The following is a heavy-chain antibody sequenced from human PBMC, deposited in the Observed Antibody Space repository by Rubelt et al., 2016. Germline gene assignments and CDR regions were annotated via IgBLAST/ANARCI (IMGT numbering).Heavy chain of an antibody. V-gene: IGHV3-30*18. CDR1: GFTFSSYG. J-gene: IGHJ4*02. D-gene: IGHD2-2*01. CDR2: ISYDGSNK. CDR3: AKDRCSSTSCAGYCDY. Sequence: QVQLVESGGGVVQPGRSLRLSCAASGFTFSSYGMHWVRQAPGKGLEWVAVISYDGSNKYYADSVKGRFTISRDNSKNTLYLQMNSLRAEDTAVYYCAKDRCSSTSCAGYCDYWGQGTLVTVSS.